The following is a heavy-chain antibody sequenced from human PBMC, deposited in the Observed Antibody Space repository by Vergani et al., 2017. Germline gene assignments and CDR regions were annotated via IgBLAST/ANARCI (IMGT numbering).Heavy chain of an antibody. CDR2: IYPGDSDT. D-gene: IGHD6-19*01. V-gene: IGHV5-51*01. CDR3: ARCYSSGWSKEDDSFDI. CDR1: GYSFTSYW. Sequence: EVQLVQSGAEVKTPGESLKISCKGSGYSFTSYWIGWVRQMPGKGLEWMGIIYPGDSDTRYSPSFQGQVTISADKSISTAYLHWSSLKASDTAMYYCARCYSSGWSKEDDSFDIWGQGTMVTVSS. J-gene: IGHJ3*02.